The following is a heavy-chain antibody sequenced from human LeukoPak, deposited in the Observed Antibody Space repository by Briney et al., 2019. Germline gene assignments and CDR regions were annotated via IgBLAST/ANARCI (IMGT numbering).Heavy chain of an antibody. V-gene: IGHV3-30*01. CDR3: ASPAYSSSWYYFDY. CDR1: GFTFSSYA. Sequence: GGSLRLSCAASGFTFSSYAMHWVRQAPGKGLEWVAVISYDGSNKYYADSVKGRFTISRDNSKNTLYLQMNSLRAEDPAVYYCASPAYSSSWYYFDYGGQGTLVTVSS. J-gene: IGHJ4*02. CDR2: ISYDGSNK. D-gene: IGHD6-13*01.